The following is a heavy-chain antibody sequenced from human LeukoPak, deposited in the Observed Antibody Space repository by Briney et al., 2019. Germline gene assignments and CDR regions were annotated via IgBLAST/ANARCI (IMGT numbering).Heavy chain of an antibody. J-gene: IGHJ4*02. CDR2: IYHRGSN. V-gene: IGHV4-30-2*01. Sequence: SETMSLTCSLSGGSISSGDSSWSWLRQPPGKGLEWIGSIYHRGSNDYNPPLESRVSISVDRSTNQFSLKMNSVTAADTAVYYCARGIMIRSGEIIVRNHFFDYWGQGSPVTVSS. CDR3: ARGIMIRSGEIIVRNHFFDY. CDR1: GGSISSGDSS. D-gene: IGHD3-16*02.